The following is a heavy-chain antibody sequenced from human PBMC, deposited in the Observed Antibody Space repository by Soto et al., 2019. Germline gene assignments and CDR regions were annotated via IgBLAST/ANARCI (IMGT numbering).Heavy chain of an antibody. Sequence: QVQLEQSGAEVKKPGASVKVSCKTSGYTFTSYTLHWVRQAPGQGLEWMGWINAGNGREKYSQRFQDRVSLSTDNSPTTAYMELRSLRSEDSGVWFWARGGGWVGEASFDSWGQGTQVTVSS. CDR3: ARGGGWVGEASFDS. CDR1: GYTFTSYT. V-gene: IGHV1-3*01. J-gene: IGHJ4*02. CDR2: INAGNGRE. D-gene: IGHD3-10*01.